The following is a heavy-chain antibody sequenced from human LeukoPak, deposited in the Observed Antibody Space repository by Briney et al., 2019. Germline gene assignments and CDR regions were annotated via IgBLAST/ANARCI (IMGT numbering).Heavy chain of an antibody. CDR3: TTGYYYDSSGYYRRIDY. V-gene: IGHV3-15*01. D-gene: IGHD3-22*01. CDR1: GFTFSNAW. CDR2: IKSKTDGGTT. J-gene: IGHJ4*02. Sequence: GGSLRLSCAASGFTFSNAWMSWVRQAPGKGLEWVGRIKSKTDGGTTDYAAPVKGRFTISRDDSKNTLYLQMNSLKTEDTAVYYCTTGYYYDSSGYYRRIDYWGRGTLVTVSS.